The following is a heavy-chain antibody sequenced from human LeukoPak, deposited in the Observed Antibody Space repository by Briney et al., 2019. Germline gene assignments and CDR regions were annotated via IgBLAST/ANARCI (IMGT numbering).Heavy chain of an antibody. V-gene: IGHV4-34*01. CDR3: AISYYDFWSGYSGGFDY. CDR1: GGSFSGYY. Sequence: SETLSLTCAVYGGSFSGYYWSWIRQPPGKGLGWIGEINHSGSTNYNPSLKSRVTISVDTSKNQFSLKLSSVTAADTAVYYCAISYYDFWSGYSGGFDYWGQGTLVTVSS. CDR2: INHSGST. J-gene: IGHJ4*02. D-gene: IGHD3-3*01.